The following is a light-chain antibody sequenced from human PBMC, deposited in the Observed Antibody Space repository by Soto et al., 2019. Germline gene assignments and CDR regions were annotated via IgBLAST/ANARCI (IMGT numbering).Light chain of an antibody. J-gene: IGKJ1*01. CDR1: QSVLYNSNNKNY. CDR2: WAS. Sequence: DIVMTQSPDSLAVSLGERATINCKSSQSVLYNSNNKNYLACYQQKPGQPPKLLIYWASTRESGVPDRFSGSGSGTDFTLTISSLQAEDVSVYYCQQYYSPWTFGQGTKVEIK. CDR3: QQYYSPWT. V-gene: IGKV4-1*01.